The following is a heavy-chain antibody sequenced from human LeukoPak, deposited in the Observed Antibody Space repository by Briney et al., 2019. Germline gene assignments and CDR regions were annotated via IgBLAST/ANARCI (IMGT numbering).Heavy chain of an antibody. CDR3: ARLVGNYNILTGYFDY. D-gene: IGHD3-9*01. J-gene: IGHJ4*02. V-gene: IGHV4-39*07. CDR1: GGSISSSGYY. Sequence: SETLSLTCTVSGGSISSSGYYWGWIRQPPGKCLEWIGSVDLRKTYYIPSLRGRLTISADTSRNQFSLKLSSVSAADTAVYYCARLVGNYNILTGYFDYWGQGTLVTVSS. CDR2: VDLRKT.